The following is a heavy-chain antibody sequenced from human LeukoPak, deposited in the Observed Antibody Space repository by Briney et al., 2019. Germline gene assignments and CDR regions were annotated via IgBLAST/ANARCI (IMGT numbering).Heavy chain of an antibody. Sequence: GGSLRLSCAASGFTFSSYGMHWVRQPPGKGLGWVAFIRYDGSNKYYADSVKGRFTISRDNSKNTLYLQMNSLRAEDTAVYYRAKLGDVVVVAATHNYYYYMDVWGKGTTVTISS. V-gene: IGHV3-30*02. CDR3: AKLGDVVVVAATHNYYYYMDV. D-gene: IGHD2-15*01. CDR2: IRYDGSNK. CDR1: GFTFSSYG. J-gene: IGHJ6*03.